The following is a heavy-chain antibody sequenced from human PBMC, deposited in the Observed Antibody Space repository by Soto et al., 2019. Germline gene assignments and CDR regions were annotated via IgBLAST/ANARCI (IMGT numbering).Heavy chain of an antibody. CDR2: IISGGST. D-gene: IGHD1-26*01. CDR3: AKETGYSYGYNDV. V-gene: IGHV3-23*01. CDR1: GFTFSSYA. Sequence: PGGSLRLSCAASGFTFSSYAMTWVRRAPGKGLEWVSSIISGGSTYYADSVTGRFTISRDNSKNTVSLQMNSLRAEDTAIYYCAKETGYSYGYNDVWGQGALVTVSS. J-gene: IGHJ4*02.